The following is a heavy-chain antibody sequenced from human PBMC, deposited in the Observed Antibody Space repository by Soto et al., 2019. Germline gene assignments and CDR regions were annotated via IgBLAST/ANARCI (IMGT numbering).Heavy chain of an antibody. CDR3: ARRAAGSGFDL. J-gene: IGHJ4*02. CDR1: GDSVSSNTAA. D-gene: IGHD6-19*01. V-gene: IGHV6-1*01. Sequence: SQTLSLTCAISGDSVSSNTAAWNWIRSSPSRGLEWLGRTYYRSNWRHDYAVSVRSRITVNPDTSKNHFSLQLNSVTPDDTAVYYCARRAAGSGFDLWGQGTLVPVSS. CDR2: TYYRSNWRH.